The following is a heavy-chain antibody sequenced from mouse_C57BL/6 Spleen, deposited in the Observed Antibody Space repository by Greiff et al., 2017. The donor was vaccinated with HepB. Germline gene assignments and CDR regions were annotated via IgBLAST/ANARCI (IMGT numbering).Heavy chain of an antibody. Sequence: QVQLKQSGAELARPGASVKLSCKASGYTFTSYGISWVKQRTGQGLEWIGEIYPRSGNTYYNEKFKGKATLTADKSSSTAYMELRSLTSEDSAVYFCARLDGSSYEGYFDYWGQGTTLTVSS. CDR1: GYTFTSYG. J-gene: IGHJ2*01. CDR2: IYPRSGNT. CDR3: ARLDGSSYEGYFDY. V-gene: IGHV1-81*01. D-gene: IGHD1-1*01.